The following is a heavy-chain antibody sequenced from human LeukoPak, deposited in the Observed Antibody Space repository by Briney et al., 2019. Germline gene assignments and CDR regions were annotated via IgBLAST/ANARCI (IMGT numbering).Heavy chain of an antibody. CDR1: GYTFTIYG. Sequence: ASVKVSCKASGYTFTIYGISWVRQAPGQGLEWMGWISAYNGNTNYAQKLQGRVTMTTDTSTSTAYMELRSLRSDDTAVYYCARDQYRYYYDSSGCDYWGQGTLVTVSS. CDR3: ARDQYRYYYDSSGCDY. V-gene: IGHV1-18*01. CDR2: ISAYNGNT. J-gene: IGHJ4*02. D-gene: IGHD3-22*01.